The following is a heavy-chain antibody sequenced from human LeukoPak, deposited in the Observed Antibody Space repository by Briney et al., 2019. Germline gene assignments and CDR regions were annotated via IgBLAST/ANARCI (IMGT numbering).Heavy chain of an antibody. J-gene: IGHJ5*02. V-gene: IGHV1-18*01. CDR3: ARGPRDYVNGFDA. Sequence: GASVKVSCKTSGYIFTNSAISWVRQAPGQGLEWMGWISAYNGNTKYAQKLQGRVTMTTDTSTSTAYMELRSLRSDDTAVYYCARGPRDYVNGFDAWGQGTLVTVSS. CDR2: ISAYNGNT. D-gene: IGHD3-10*02. CDR1: GYIFTNSA.